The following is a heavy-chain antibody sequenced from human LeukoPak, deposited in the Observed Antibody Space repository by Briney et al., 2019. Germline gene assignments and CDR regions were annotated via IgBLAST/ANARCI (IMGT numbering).Heavy chain of an antibody. J-gene: IGHJ6*03. CDR3: ARTYYDFWSGYYYYYMDV. D-gene: IGHD3-3*01. V-gene: IGHV1-69*13. CDR2: IIPIFGTA. CDR1: GGTFSSYA. Sequence: ASVKVSCKASGGTFSSYAISWVRQAPGQGLEWMGEIIPIFGTANYAQKFQGRVTITADESTSTAYMELSSLRSEDTAVYYCARTYYDFWSGYYYYYMDVWGKGTTVTVSS.